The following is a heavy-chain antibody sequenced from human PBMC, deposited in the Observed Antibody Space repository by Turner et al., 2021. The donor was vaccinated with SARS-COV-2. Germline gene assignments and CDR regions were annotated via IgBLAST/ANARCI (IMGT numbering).Heavy chain of an antibody. J-gene: IGHJ4*02. D-gene: IGHD3-10*01. CDR2: IYLDGSEK. CDR3: ARSFAYYYGSGSYYPKGHYFDY. Sequence: EEQLVESGGGLVQPGGSLRLSCSASGFTFNNHWMSWVRQAPGKGLEWVANIYLDGSEKYYLDSVKGRFAISRDNTKNSLYRQMNSLRAEDTAVYHCARSFAYYYGSGSYYPKGHYFDYWGQGTLVTVSS. V-gene: IGHV3-7*03. CDR1: GFTFNNHW.